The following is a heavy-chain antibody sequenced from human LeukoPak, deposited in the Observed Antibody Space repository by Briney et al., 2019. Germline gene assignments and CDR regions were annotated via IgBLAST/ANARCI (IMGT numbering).Heavy chain of an antibody. J-gene: IGHJ4*02. V-gene: IGHV4-61*01. CDR3: ARDVGDGCNSG. CDR1: GGSVSSGSYY. CDR2: IYYSGSA. D-gene: IGHD5-24*01. Sequence: SETLSLTCTVSGGSVSSGSYYWSWIRQPPGKGLEWIGSIYYSGSANYNPSLKSRVTISLDTSKNQFSLKLSSVTAADTAVYFCARDVGDGCNSGWGQGTLVTVSS.